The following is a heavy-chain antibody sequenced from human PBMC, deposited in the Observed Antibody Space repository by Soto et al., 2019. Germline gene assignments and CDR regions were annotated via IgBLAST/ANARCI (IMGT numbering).Heavy chain of an antibody. D-gene: IGHD3-22*01. Sequence: SVKVSCKTSGGTFTTYAFSWVRQAPGQGHEWVGVFIPIFRTANYAQKFQGRVTITTDTYTSTASMELSSLRSEDTAVYYCARAPYEYDSNGYLPSFVYWGQGTRGTVSS. CDR1: GGTFTTYA. CDR3: ARAPYEYDSNGYLPSFVY. J-gene: IGHJ4*01. CDR2: FIPIFRTA. V-gene: IGHV1-69*05.